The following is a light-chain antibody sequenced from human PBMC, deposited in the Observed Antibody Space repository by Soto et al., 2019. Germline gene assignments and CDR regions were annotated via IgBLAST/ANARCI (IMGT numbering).Light chain of an antibody. CDR1: QSVNQK. Sequence: EIVLTQSPATLSVSPGERATLSCRASQSVNQKLGWYQQKPGQAPRLLIYVASYRATGLPARFSGSGSGTEYTLTISNLHAEDFAVYDCQQFNNWPHTSGQGTTLQSK. CDR2: VAS. CDR3: QQFNNWPHT. J-gene: IGKJ2*01. V-gene: IGKV3-15*01.